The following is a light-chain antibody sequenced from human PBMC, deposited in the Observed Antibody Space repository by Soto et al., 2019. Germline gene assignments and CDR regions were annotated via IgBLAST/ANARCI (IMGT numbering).Light chain of an antibody. Sequence: DIQLTQSPSSLTASVGDRVTITCRASQGVGTWLAWYQQKPEKSPKSLIYAASNLQDGVPSRFNGSGSGTDFNLTIASLQPADVATYFCQQYNTYPLTFGGGTRVGI. V-gene: IGKV1D-16*01. J-gene: IGKJ4*01. CDR2: AAS. CDR1: QGVGTW. CDR3: QQYNTYPLT.